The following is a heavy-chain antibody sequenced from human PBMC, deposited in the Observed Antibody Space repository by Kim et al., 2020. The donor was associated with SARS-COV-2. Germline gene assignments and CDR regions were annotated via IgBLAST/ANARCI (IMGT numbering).Heavy chain of an antibody. D-gene: IGHD3-22*01. Sequence: GGSLRLSCTASGFTFGDYAMSWVRQAPGKGLEWVGFIRSKAYGGTTEYAASVKGRFTISRDDSKSIAYLQMNSLKTEDTAVYYCTRPEYYYDSSGYYSRYYYYGMDVWGQWTTVTVSS. CDR3: TRPEYYYDSSGYYSRYYYYGMDV. CDR1: GFTFGDYA. V-gene: IGHV3-49*04. J-gene: IGHJ6*02. CDR2: IRSKAYGGTT.